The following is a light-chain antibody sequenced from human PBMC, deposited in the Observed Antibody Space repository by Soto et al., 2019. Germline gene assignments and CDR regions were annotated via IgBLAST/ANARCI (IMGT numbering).Light chain of an antibody. CDR3: QQSYSTPFT. Sequence: DIQMTQSPSSLSASVGDRVTITCRASQSISSYLNWYQQKPGKAPKLLIYAASSLQSGVPSRFSGSRSGTDFTLTIRSLQPEDFATYYCQQSYSTPFTFGRGTKLDI. J-gene: IGKJ3*01. CDR1: QSISSY. CDR2: AAS. V-gene: IGKV1-39*01.